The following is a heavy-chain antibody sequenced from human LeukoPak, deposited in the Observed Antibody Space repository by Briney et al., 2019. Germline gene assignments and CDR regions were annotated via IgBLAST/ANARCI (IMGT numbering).Heavy chain of an antibody. D-gene: IGHD2/OR15-2a*01. CDR1: GGSFSGYY. CDR2: INHSGST. Sequence: SETLSLTCAVYGGSFSGYYWSWIRQPPGKGLEWIGEINHSGSTNYSPSLKSRVTISLDTSKNQFSLKLSSVTAADTAVYYCAGHHPRNTVDFWGQGTLVTVSS. CDR3: AGHHPRNTVDF. J-gene: IGHJ4*02. V-gene: IGHV4-34*01.